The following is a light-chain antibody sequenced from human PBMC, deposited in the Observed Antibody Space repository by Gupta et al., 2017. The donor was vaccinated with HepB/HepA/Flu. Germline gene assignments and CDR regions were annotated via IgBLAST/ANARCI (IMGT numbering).Light chain of an antibody. CDR3: RADAGNDILL. J-gene: IGLJ2*01. CDR1: SSDIGGYNY. Sequence: QSALTQPPSASGSPGPSVTISCTGTSSDIGGYNYVSWYQQHPDKAPTLIIYGVNRRPAGVPGRFSASKSGNTASLTVSVPPEEEAADYYYRADAGNDILLFGGGTKLTVL. CDR2: GVN. V-gene: IGLV2-8*01.